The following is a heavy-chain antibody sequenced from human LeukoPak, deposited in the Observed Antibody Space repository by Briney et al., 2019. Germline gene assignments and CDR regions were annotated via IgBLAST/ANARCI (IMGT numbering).Heavy chain of an antibody. CDR1: GGSISSGDYY. D-gene: IGHD2-2*01. V-gene: IGHV4-30-4*01. CDR2: IYNSGTI. J-gene: IGHJ2*01. CDR3: ATAPLPATMWNWYFDL. Sequence: SETLSLTCTVSGGSISSGDYYWSWIRQPPGTGLEWIGYIYNSGTIYYNPSLKSRLTISVDTSRNQFSLRLRSVTAADTAVYYCATAPLPATMWNWYFDLWGRGTLVTVSS.